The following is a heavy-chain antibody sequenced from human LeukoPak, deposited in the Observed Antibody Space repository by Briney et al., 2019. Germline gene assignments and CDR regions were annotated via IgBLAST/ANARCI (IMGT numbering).Heavy chain of an antibody. D-gene: IGHD3-10*01. V-gene: IGHV3-23*01. Sequence: GGSLRLSCAASGFTLSDSGMNWVRQPPGKGMEWVSGVSSDGRAYYGDSVKGRFTVSRDNFKNTLNLQMNNLGAEDTARYYCARSSLGRGVSGFGYWGQGTVVTVSS. CDR1: GFTLSDSG. CDR3: ARSSLGRGVSGFGY. CDR2: VSSDGRA. J-gene: IGHJ4*02.